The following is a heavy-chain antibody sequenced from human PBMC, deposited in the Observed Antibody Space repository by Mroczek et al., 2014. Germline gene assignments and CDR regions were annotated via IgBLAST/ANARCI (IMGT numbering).Heavy chain of an antibody. CDR2: IYYSGST. CDR3: ARANPLLDCSSTSCHIAGWFDP. CDR1: GGSISSYY. D-gene: IGHD2-2*02. V-gene: IGHV4-59*01. J-gene: IGHJ5*02. Sequence: QVQLQESGPGLVKPSETLSLTCTVSGGSISSYYWSWIRQPPGKGLEWIGYIYYSGSTNYNPSLKSRVTISVDTSKNQFSLKLSSVTAADTAVYYCARANPLLDCSSTSCHIAGWFDPWGQGTLVTVSS.